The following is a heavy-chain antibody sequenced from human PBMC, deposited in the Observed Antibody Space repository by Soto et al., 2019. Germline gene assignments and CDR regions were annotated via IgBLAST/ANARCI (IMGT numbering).Heavy chain of an antibody. CDR1: GGTFSSYA. D-gene: IGHD1-1*01. Sequence: SVKVSCKASGGTFSSYAISWVRQAPGQGLEWMGGIIPIFGTANYAQKFQGRVTITADESTSTAYMELSSLRSEDTAVYYCARGGHTNNYYYYGMDVWGQGTTVTVYS. CDR3: ARGGHTNNYYYYGMDV. V-gene: IGHV1-69*13. CDR2: IIPIFGTA. J-gene: IGHJ6*02.